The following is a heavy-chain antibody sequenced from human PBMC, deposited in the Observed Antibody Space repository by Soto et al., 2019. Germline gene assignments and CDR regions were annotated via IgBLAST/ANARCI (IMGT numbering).Heavy chain of an antibody. CDR3: ARQGPASLLSTWFDP. CDR2: IYYSGST. J-gene: IGHJ5*02. D-gene: IGHD2-2*01. CDR1: GGSISSYY. V-gene: IGHV4-59*01. Sequence: PSETLSLTCTVSGGSISSYYWSWIRQPPGKGLEWIGYIYYSGSTNYNPSLKSRATISLDTSKNQFSLKLSSVTAADTAVYYCARQGPASLLSTWFDPWGQGTLGT.